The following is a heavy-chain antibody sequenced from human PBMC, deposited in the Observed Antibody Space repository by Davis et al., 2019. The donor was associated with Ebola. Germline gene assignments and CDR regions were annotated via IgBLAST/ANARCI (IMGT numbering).Heavy chain of an antibody. Sequence: GSLRLSCTVSGGSISSYYWSWIRQPPGKGLEWIGYIYYSGSTNYNPSLKSRVTISVDTSKNQFSLKLSSVTAADTAVYYCARGLRLFGDYWGQGTLVTVSS. CDR1: GGSISSYY. CDR3: ARGLRLFGDY. V-gene: IGHV4-59*08. CDR2: IYYSGST. J-gene: IGHJ4*02. D-gene: IGHD5-12*01.